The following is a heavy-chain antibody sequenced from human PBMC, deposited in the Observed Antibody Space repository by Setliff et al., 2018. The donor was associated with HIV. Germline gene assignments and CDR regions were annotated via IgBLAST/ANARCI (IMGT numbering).Heavy chain of an antibody. V-gene: IGHV4-39*07. Sequence: SETLSLTCTVSGGSISSGSYFWTWIRQPAGKGLEWIGRIYYSGSTYYNPSLKSRVTMSVDTSKNQLSLKLSSVTAADTAMYYCARGRGRTFYYDSSGSRAFDIWGQGTMVTVSS. CDR3: ARGRGRTFYYDSSGSRAFDI. CDR2: IYYSGST. D-gene: IGHD3-22*01. CDR1: GGSISSGSYF. J-gene: IGHJ3*02.